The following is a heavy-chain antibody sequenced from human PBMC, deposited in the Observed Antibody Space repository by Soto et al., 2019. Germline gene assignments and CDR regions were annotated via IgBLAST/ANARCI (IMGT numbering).Heavy chain of an antibody. Sequence: GGSLRLSCAASGFTFGASALQWVRQASGKGLEWLGRIGSKGETYATAYAASVKGRFTISRDDSKNTAYLQMNSLRAEDTAVYYCARDIAAAGTSYYYYGMDVWGQGTTVTVSS. CDR3: ARDIAAAGTSYYYYGMDV. J-gene: IGHJ6*02. CDR2: IGSKGETYAT. CDR1: GFTFGASA. V-gene: IGHV3-73*01. D-gene: IGHD6-13*01.